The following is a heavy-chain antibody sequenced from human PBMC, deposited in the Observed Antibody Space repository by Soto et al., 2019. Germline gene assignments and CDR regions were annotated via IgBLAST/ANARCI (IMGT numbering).Heavy chain of an antibody. CDR3: ARNGGQSAY. V-gene: IGHV4-39*01. CDR2: VFYRGST. Sequence: QPQLQESGPGLVKPLETLSLTCTVSGDSISSTTYYWGWISQPPGKGLEWIGNVFYRGSTYYNPSLKSRVTMSIDTSNNQFSLKLTSVTAADTAVYYCARNGGQSAYWGQGTLVTVSS. CDR1: GDSISSTTYY. D-gene: IGHD1-1*01. J-gene: IGHJ4*02.